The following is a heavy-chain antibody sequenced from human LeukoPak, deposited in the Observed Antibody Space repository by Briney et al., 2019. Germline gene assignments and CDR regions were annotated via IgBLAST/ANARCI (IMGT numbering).Heavy chain of an antibody. CDR3: ARGGLTIFGVVNYMDV. D-gene: IGHD3-3*01. CDR2: ISTSSSYI. V-gene: IGHV3-21*04. J-gene: IGHJ6*03. Sequence: PGGSLRLSCAASEFSVGSNYMTWVRQAPGKGLEWVSSISTSSSYIYYADSVKGRFTISRDNAKNSLYLQMNSLRAEDTALYYCARGGLTIFGVVNYMDVWGKGTTVTVSS. CDR1: EFSVGSNY.